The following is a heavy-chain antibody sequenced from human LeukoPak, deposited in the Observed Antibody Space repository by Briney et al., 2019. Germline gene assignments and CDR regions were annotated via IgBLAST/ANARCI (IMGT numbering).Heavy chain of an antibody. CDR2: INPDSGGT. CDR3: AIESAFDI. CDR1: GYTSTGYY. J-gene: IGHJ3*02. Sequence: ASVKVSCKASGYTSTGYYMHWVRQAPGQGLEWMGWINPDSGGTNYAQKFQGRVTMTRNTSISTAYMELSSLRSGDTAVYYCAIESAFDIWGQGTMVTVSS. V-gene: IGHV1-2*02.